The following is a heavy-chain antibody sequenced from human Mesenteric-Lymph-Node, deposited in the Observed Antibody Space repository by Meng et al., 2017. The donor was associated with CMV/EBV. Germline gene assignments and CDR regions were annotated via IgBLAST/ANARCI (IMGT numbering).Heavy chain of an antibody. CDR3: ARDGDDFWSGYYSA. Sequence: GESLKISCAASGFTFSSYAMSWVRQAPGKGLEWVSAISGSGGSTYYADSVKGRFTISRDNSKNTLYLQMDSLRVEDTAVYYCARDGDDFWSGYYSAWGQGTLVTVSS. CDR1: GFTFSSYA. CDR2: ISGSGGST. V-gene: IGHV3-23*01. J-gene: IGHJ5*02. D-gene: IGHD3-3*01.